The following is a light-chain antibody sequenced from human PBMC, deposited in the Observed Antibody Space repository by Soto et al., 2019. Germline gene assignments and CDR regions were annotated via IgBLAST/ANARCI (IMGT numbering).Light chain of an antibody. CDR2: GAS. Sequence: EIVLTQSPATLSLSPGERATLSCGASQNVNSRYLAWYQQRPGLAPRLLIYGASSRATGIPDRFSGSGSGTDFTLTISRLEPEDFAVYYCQQYGSSGTFGQGTKVDIK. CDR3: QQYGSSGT. J-gene: IGKJ1*01. V-gene: IGKV3D-20*01. CDR1: QNVNSRY.